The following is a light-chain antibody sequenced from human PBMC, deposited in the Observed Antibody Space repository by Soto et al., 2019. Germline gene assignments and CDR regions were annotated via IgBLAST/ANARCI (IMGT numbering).Light chain of an antibody. J-gene: IGKJ3*01. CDR1: QGISNW. V-gene: IGKV1-12*01. CDR3: QQTNSFPRT. Sequence: DVQRTQSPSSLAGSAGDRVTIMCRASQGISNWLAWYQQKPGKAPKLLIYGASSLQTGVPSRFSGSGSVTDLSLTISSLQPADFATYYCQQTNSFPRTFGPGTKVYIK. CDR2: GAS.